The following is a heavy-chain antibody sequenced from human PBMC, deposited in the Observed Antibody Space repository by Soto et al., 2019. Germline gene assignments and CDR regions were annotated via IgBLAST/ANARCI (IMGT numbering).Heavy chain of an antibody. Sequence: PSETLSLTCTVSGDSISSGDYYWSWIRQPPGKGLEWIGCIYYSGNTYYNPSLRRRFSISVDTSKDQFSLKVSSVTVTDTAVYYCARHVILPLAATEFDSWGRGTLVTVSS. CDR1: GDSISSGDYY. J-gene: IGHJ4*02. D-gene: IGHD2-15*01. V-gene: IGHV4-30-4*01. CDR2: IYYSGNT. CDR3: ARHVILPLAATEFDS.